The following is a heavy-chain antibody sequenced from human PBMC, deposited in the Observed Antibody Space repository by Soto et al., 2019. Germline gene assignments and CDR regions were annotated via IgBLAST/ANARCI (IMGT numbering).Heavy chain of an antibody. CDR1: GYSFTSYW. J-gene: IGHJ6*02. V-gene: IGHV5-51*01. CDR3: ATSQHQRGYSYGPQNYYYYGMDV. D-gene: IGHD5-18*01. Sequence: GESLKISCKGSGYSFTSYWIGWVRQMPGKGLEWMGIIYPGDSDTRYSPSFQGQVTISADKSISTAYLQWSSLKASDTAMYYCATSQHQRGYSYGPQNYYYYGMDVWGQGTTVTVSS. CDR2: IYPGDSDT.